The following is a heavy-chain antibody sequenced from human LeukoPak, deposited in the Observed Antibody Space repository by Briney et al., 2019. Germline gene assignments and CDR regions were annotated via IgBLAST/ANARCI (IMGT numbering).Heavy chain of an antibody. J-gene: IGHJ4*02. CDR3: AREDMFYDYVSGTYPYFDF. Sequence: ASVKVSCKASGYPFTSHYMHWVRQAPGQGLEWMGVINPSGGGANYGQTFQGRVTMTRDTSTSTVYMELSSLRSEDSAVYYCAREDMFYDYVSGTYPYFDFWGQGTLVIVSS. CDR2: INPSGGGA. CDR1: GYPFTSHY. V-gene: IGHV1-46*01. D-gene: IGHD3-16*02.